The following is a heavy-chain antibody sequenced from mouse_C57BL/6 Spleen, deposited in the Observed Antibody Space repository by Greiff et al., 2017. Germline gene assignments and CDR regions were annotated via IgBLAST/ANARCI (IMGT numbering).Heavy chain of an antibody. CDR1: GYTFTDYY. Sequence: EVQLQQSGPELVKPGASVKISCKASGYTFTDYYMNWVKQSHGKSLEWIGDINPNNGGTSYNQKFKGKATLTVDKSSSTAYMELRSLTSEDSAVYYCARRVWDAMDYWGQGTSVTVSS. CDR3: ARRVWDAMDY. CDR2: INPNNGGT. D-gene: IGHD4-1*01. V-gene: IGHV1-26*01. J-gene: IGHJ4*01.